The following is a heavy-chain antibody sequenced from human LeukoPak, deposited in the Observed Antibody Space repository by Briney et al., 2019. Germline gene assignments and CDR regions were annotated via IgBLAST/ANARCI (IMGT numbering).Heavy chain of an antibody. CDR2: ISWNSGKV. D-gene: IGHD6-19*01. CDR1: GFIFYDYA. CDR3: AKDGGTGITVAGTFDF. J-gene: IGHJ4*02. Sequence: GTSLRLSCAASGFIFYDYAMHWVRLAPGKGLEWVSGISWNSGKVDYADSVKGRFTISRDNAKNTLYLQMNTLRPEDTAFYYCAKDGGTGITVAGTFDFWGQGTLVTVSS. V-gene: IGHV3-9*01.